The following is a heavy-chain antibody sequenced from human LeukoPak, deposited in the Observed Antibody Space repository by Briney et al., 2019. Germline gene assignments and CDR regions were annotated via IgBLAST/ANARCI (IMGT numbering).Heavy chain of an antibody. D-gene: IGHD6-13*01. Sequence: GGSLRLSCAASGFSFSTYTMNWVRQAPGKGLDWVSYISSSSSTIYYADSVKGRFTISRDNANNSLYLQMNSLRDEDTAVYYCARARRYRSSWYHDYRGQGSLVTASS. CDR3: ARARRYRSSWYHDY. CDR2: ISSSSSTI. J-gene: IGHJ4*02. CDR1: GFSFSTYT. V-gene: IGHV3-48*02.